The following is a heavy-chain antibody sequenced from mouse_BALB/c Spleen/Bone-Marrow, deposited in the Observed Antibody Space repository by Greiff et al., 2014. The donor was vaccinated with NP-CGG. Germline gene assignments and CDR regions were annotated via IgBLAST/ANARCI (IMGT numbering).Heavy chain of an antibody. CDR1: GFTFSSYG. V-gene: IGHV5-6*01. CDR3: ARHQRYYAMDY. J-gene: IGHJ4*01. Sequence: EVKLMESGGDLVKPGGSLKLSCAASGFTFSSYGMSWGRQTPDKRLEWVATISSGGSNTYYPGSVKGRFTISRDNAKNTLYLQMSSLKSEDTAMYYCARHQRYYAMDYWGQGTSVTVSS. CDR2: ISSGGSNT.